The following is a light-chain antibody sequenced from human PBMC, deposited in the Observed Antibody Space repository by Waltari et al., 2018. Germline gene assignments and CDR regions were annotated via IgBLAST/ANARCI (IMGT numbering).Light chain of an antibody. J-gene: IGLJ2*01. CDR2: AKA. CDR3: QSYDTTLSGSV. Sequence: VLTQPPSVSGAPGQRVTISCTGSTPNIGAGSVVHWYPQLPGTATKLLIYAKASQPSGVPDRFSASESGPSASLAVTGLQAGYEADYYCQSYDTTLSGSVFGGGTNLTVL. CDR1: TPNIGAGSV. V-gene: IGLV1-40*01.